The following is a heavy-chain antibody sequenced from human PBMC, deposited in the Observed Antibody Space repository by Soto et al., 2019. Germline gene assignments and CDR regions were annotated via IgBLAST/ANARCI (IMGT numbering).Heavy chain of an antibody. J-gene: IGHJ5*02. Sequence: QVQLQESGPGLVKPSQTLSLTCTVSGGSISSGDYYWSWIRQPPGKVLEWIGYIYYSGSTYYNPSLKSRVTISVDTSKNQFSLKLSSVTAADTAVYYCARLWNYDFWSGYYTGWFDPWGQGTLVTVSS. V-gene: IGHV4-30-4*01. D-gene: IGHD3-3*01. CDR1: GGSISSGDYY. CDR2: IYYSGST. CDR3: ARLWNYDFWSGYYTGWFDP.